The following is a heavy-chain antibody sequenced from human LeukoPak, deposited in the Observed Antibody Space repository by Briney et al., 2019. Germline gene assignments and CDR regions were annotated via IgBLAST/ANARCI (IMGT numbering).Heavy chain of an antibody. CDR1: GGSISSYY. V-gene: IGHV4-59*01. Sequence: PSETLSLTCTVSGGSISSYYWSWIRQPPGKGLEWIGYIYYSGGTNYNPSLKSRVTISVDTSKNQFSLKLSSVTAADTAVYYCARDLSVLTGYSYDVWGQGTLVTVSS. CDR3: ARDLSVLTGYSYDV. J-gene: IGHJ4*02. D-gene: IGHD5-18*01. CDR2: IYYSGGT.